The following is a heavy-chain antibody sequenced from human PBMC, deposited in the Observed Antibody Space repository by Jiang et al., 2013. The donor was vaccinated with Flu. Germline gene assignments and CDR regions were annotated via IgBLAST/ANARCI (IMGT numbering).Heavy chain of an antibody. J-gene: IGHJ4*02. CDR1: GFTFSDHY. Sequence: QLVESGEAWSSLEGSLRLSCAASGFTFSDHYMDWVRQAPGKGLEWVGRTRNKANSYTTEYAASVKGRFTISRDDSKNSLYLQMNSLKTEDTAVYYCASLERGYSGSLRGNYWGQGTLVTVSS. CDR3: ASLERGYSGSLRGNY. D-gene: IGHD1-26*01. CDR2: TRNKANSYTT. V-gene: IGHV3-72*01.